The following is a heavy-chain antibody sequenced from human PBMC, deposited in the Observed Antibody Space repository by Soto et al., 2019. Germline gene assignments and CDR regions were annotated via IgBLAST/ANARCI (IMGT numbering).Heavy chain of an antibody. CDR3: ARTPYGSKFDY. Sequence: SETLSLTCTVSGGSISSYYWSWIRQPPGKGLEWIGYIYYSGSTNYNPSLKSRVTISVDTSKNQFSLKLSSVTAADTAVYYCARTPYGSKFDYWGQGTLVTVSS. V-gene: IGHV4-59*01. CDR1: GGSISSYY. CDR2: IYYSGST. D-gene: IGHD4-17*01. J-gene: IGHJ4*02.